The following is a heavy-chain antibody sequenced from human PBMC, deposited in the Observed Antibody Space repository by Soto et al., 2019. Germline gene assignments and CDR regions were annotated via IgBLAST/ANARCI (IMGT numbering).Heavy chain of an antibody. D-gene: IGHD3-10*01. CDR3: ARGFGPLYYMDV. V-gene: IGHV3-13*01. J-gene: IGHJ6*03. CDR1: GFTFSSYD. Sequence: GGSLRLSCAASGFTFSSYDMHWVRQAPGRGLEWVSVIGTAGDTSYRGSVKGRFTISREKANNSLYLQMNSLLAGDTAVYYCARGFGPLYYMDVWGKGTTVTVS. CDR2: IGTAGDT.